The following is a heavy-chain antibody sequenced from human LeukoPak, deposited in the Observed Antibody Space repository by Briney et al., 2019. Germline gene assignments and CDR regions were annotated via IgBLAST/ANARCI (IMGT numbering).Heavy chain of an antibody. CDR2: INPSGGGT. Sequence: ASVKVSCKASGYTFTNYFMHWVRQAPGQGLEWMGIINPSGGGTSYAQKFQGRVTMTRDTSTSTVYMELSSLRSEDTAVYYCGRGHFYDGPARIDYWGQGTLVTVPS. D-gene: IGHD3-22*01. V-gene: IGHV1-46*01. CDR1: GYTFTNYF. J-gene: IGHJ4*02. CDR3: GRGHFYDGPARIDY.